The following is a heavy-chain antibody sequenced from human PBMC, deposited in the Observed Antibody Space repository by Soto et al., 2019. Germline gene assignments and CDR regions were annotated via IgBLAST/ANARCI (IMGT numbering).Heavy chain of an antibody. CDR3: ARSGRLGFDY. CDR2: IYYSGST. V-gene: IGHV4-59*01. CDR1: GGSISSYY. Sequence: PSETLSLTCTVSGGSISSYYWSWIRQPPGKGLEWIGYIYYSGSTNYNPSLKSRVTISVDTSKNQFSLKLSSVTAADTAVYYCARSGRLGFDYWGQGTLVTVSS. J-gene: IGHJ4*02.